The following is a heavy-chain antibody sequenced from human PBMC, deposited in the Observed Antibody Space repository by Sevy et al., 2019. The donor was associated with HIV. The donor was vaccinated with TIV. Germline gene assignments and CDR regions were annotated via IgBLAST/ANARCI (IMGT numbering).Heavy chain of an antibody. CDR3: ARQGGIVVVITTDY. D-gene: IGHD3-22*01. J-gene: IGHJ4*02. Sequence: SETLSLTCTVSGGSISSSSYYWGWIRQPPGKGLEWIGSIYYSWSTYYNPSLKSRVTISVDTSKNQFSLKLSSVTAADTAVYYCARQGGIVVVITTDYWGQGTLVTVSS. V-gene: IGHV4-39*01. CDR2: IYYSWST. CDR1: GGSISSSSYY.